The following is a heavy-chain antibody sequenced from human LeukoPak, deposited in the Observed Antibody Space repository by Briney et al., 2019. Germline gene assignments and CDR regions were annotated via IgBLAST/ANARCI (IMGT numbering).Heavy chain of an antibody. CDR2: MYYTGST. CDR1: GGSISSDY. Sequence: SETLSLTCTVSGGSISSDYWSWIRQPPGKGLEWIGYMYYTGSTNYNPSLESRVTISGDTSKKQFSLKVSPVTAADTAVYYCARGRSGRGWYFFDYWGQGTLVTVSS. V-gene: IGHV4-59*01. J-gene: IGHJ4*02. D-gene: IGHD6-19*01. CDR3: ARGRSGRGWYFFDY.